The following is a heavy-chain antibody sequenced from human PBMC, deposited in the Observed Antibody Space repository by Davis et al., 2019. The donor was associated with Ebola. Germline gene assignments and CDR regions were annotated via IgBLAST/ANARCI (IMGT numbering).Heavy chain of an antibody. D-gene: IGHD2-15*01. J-gene: IGHJ6*02. V-gene: IGHV6-1*01. CDR2: TYYNSKWFT. CDR1: GDSVSGNNGA. CDR3: VRWWGRSGLDV. Sequence: HSQTLSLTCAISGDSVSGNNGAWHWIRQSPSRGLEWLGRTYYNSKWFTNYAVSVRGRITINPDTSRNQFSLPVNSVTPEDRGVYYCVRWWGRSGLDVWGQGTTVTVSS.